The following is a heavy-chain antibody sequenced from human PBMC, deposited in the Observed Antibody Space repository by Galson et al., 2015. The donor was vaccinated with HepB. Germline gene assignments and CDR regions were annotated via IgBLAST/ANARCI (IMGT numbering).Heavy chain of an antibody. CDR1: GFAFSDYT. V-gene: IGHV3-30*04. J-gene: IGHJ6*02. D-gene: IGHD1-7*01. CDR3: ARVWERGRTTRWSNYYYGMDV. Sequence: SLRLSCAASGFAFSDYTIHWVRQAPGKALEWVATISYDGREKYNTDSVGGRFTISRDNSENTLFLQMNGLSPEDTAVYYCARVWERGRTTRWSNYYYGMDVWGQGSTVTVSS. CDR2: ISYDGREK.